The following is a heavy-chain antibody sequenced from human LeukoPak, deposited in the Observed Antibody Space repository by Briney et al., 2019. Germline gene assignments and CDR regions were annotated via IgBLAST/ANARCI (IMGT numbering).Heavy chain of an antibody. J-gene: IGHJ4*02. D-gene: IGHD2-8*01. CDR2: LHADSGMT. CDR1: GFTFSSYA. Sequence: GGSLRLSCATSGFTFSSYAMSWVRQAPGKGLEWVSGLHADSGMTYYADSVKGRFTISRDNPKNSLYLQMNSLSAEDTAVYYCARDNGAKQFDYWGQGTLVIVSA. CDR3: ARDNGAKQFDY. V-gene: IGHV3-23*01.